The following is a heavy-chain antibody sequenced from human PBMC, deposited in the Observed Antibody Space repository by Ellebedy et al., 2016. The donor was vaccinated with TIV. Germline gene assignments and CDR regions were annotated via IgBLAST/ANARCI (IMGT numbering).Heavy chain of an antibody. D-gene: IGHD5-12*01. Sequence: PGGSLRLSCAASGFTFSYYEMNWVRQAPGKGLEWVSYISSSGSTIYYAESVKGRFTISRDNAKNPLYLQMNSLRADDTALYYCARDRDGYDSFYYGMDVWGQGTTVTVSS. CDR2: ISSSGSTI. J-gene: IGHJ6*02. CDR3: ARDRDGYDSFYYGMDV. V-gene: IGHV3-48*03. CDR1: GFTFSYYE.